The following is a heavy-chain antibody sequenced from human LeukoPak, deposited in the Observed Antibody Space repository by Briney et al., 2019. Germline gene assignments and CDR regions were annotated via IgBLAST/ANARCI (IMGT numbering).Heavy chain of an antibody. V-gene: IGHV1-46*01. J-gene: IGHJ4*02. CDR3: ARDLAKLRYFDY. CDR2: INPSGGST. CDR1: GYTFTSYY. Sequence: GASVKVSCKASGYTFTSYYMHWVRQAPGQGLEWMGIINPSGGSTSYAQKFQGRVTMTRDTSTSTVYMELSSLRSEDTAVNYCARDLAKLRYFDYWGQGTLVTVSS. D-gene: IGHD6-6*01.